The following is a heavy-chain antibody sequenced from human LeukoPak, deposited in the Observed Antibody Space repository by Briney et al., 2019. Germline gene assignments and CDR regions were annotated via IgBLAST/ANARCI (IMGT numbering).Heavy chain of an antibody. D-gene: IGHD5-12*01. CDR1: RFTFNSYA. J-gene: IGHJ4*02. Sequence: GGSLRLSCAASRFTFNSYAMSWVRQAPGKGLERVSVIGGSIGITFYVGSVKGRFTISRDNSKDTLYLQMNSLRAEDTAVYYCARNENSGWGYFDYWGQGTLVTVSS. V-gene: IGHV3-23*01. CDR3: ARNENSGWGYFDY. CDR2: IGGSIGIT.